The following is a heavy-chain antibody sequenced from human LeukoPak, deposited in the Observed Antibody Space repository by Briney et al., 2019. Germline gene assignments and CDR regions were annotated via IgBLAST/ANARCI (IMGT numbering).Heavy chain of an antibody. CDR3: ARVIKSLYYDILTGYYATHDAFDI. D-gene: IGHD3-9*01. V-gene: IGHV1-18*01. J-gene: IGHJ3*02. CDR2: ISAYNGNT. Sequence: ASVKVSCKASGYTFTSYGISWVRQAPGQGLEWMGWISAYNGNTNYAQKLQGRVAMTTDTSTSTAYMELRSLRSDDTAVYYCARVIKSLYYDILTGYYATHDAFDIWGQGTMVTVSS. CDR1: GYTFTSYG.